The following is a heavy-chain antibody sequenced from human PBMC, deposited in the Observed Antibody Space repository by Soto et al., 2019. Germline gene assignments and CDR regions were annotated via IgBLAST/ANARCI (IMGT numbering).Heavy chain of an antibody. J-gene: IGHJ4*02. CDR2: FDPEDGET. CDR3: ATRAIRGTPPVNLVLDY. V-gene: IGHV1-24*01. CDR1: GYTLTELS. D-gene: IGHD4-17*01. Sequence: ASVKVSCKVSGYTLTELSMHWVRQAPGKGLEWMGGFDPEDGETIYAQKFQGRVTMTEDTSTDTAYMELSSLRSEDTAVYYCATRAIRGTPPVNLVLDYCGQGTLVAVSS.